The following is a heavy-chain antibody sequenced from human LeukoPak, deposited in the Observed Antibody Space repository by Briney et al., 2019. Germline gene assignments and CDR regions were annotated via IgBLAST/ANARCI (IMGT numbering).Heavy chain of an antibody. CDR2: IIPILGIA. Sequence: ASVKVSCKASGGTFSSYAISWVRQAPGQGLEWMGRIIPILGIANYAQKFQGRVTITADKSTSTAYMELSSLRSEDTAVYYCARDYYDSSGYYYVLGYSDYWGQGTLVTVSS. V-gene: IGHV1-69*04. J-gene: IGHJ4*02. CDR1: GGTFSSYA. D-gene: IGHD3-22*01. CDR3: ARDYYDSSGYYYVLGYSDY.